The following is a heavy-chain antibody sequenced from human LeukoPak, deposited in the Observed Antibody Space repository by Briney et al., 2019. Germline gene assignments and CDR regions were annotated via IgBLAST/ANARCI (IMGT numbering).Heavy chain of an antibody. J-gene: IGHJ4*02. V-gene: IGHV1-2*02. CDR1: GYTFTGYY. CDR3: ARGPGAGYDWLGY. D-gene: IGHD5-12*01. CDR2: INPNSGGT. Sequence: ASVKVSCKASGYTFTGYYMHWVRQAPGQGLEWMGWINPNSGGTNYVQKFQGRVTMTRDTSISTAYMELSRLRSDDTAVYYCARGPGAGYDWLGYWGQGTLVTVSS.